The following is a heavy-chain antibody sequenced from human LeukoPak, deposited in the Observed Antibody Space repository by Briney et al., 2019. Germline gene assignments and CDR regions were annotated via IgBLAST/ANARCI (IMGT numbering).Heavy chain of an antibody. CDR2: INASGGST. CDR1: GYNFISYY. CDR3: AREDVVLVDAVRYYYYGMDV. J-gene: IGHJ6*02. V-gene: IGHV1-46*01. Sequence: ASVKVSCKASGYNFISYYMHWVRQAPGQGLEWMGIINASGGSTSYAQKFQDRVTMTRDTSTSTVYMELSSLKSEDTAVYYRAREDVVLVDAVRYYYYGMDVWGQGTTVTVSS. D-gene: IGHD2-8*01.